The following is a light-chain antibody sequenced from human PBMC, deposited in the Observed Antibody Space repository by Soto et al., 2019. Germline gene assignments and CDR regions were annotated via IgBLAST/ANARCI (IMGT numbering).Light chain of an antibody. V-gene: IGKV1-5*01. CDR2: DAS. Sequence: DIQMTQSPSTLSASVGERVTISCRANQSISNLLAWYQQKPGKAPKLLIYDASTLESGVPSRFRGSGSETDFTLTISGLQPDDFATYYCQQYTTFSWTFGQGAKADI. CDR3: QQYTTFSWT. J-gene: IGKJ1*01. CDR1: QSISNL.